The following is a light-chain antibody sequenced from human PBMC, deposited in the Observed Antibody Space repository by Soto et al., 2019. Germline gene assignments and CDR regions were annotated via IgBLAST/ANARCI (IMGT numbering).Light chain of an antibody. J-gene: IGLJ1*01. CDR3: QSYDSTLSARYV. Sequence: QSVLTQPPSVSGAPGQRVTISCTGSSSNIGAGYDVHWYQQRPGTAPKLLIFGNTNRPSGVPDRFSGSKSGTSASLAITGLQDEDEGDYYCQSYDSTLSARYVFGTGTKSPS. V-gene: IGLV1-40*01. CDR2: GNT. CDR1: SSNIGAGYD.